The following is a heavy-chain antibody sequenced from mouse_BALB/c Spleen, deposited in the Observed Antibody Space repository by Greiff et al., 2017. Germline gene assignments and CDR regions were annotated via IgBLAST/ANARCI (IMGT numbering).Heavy chain of an antibody. D-gene: IGHD2-1*01. V-gene: IGHV5-12-1*01. Sequence: EVKLQESGGGLVKPGGSLKLSCAASGFAFSSYDMSWVRQTPEKRLEWVAYISSGGGSTYYPDTVKGRFTISRDNAKNTLYLQMSSLKSEDTAMYYCARQGGGNYFYFDYWGQGTTLTVSS. CDR1: GFAFSSYD. J-gene: IGHJ2*01. CDR3: ARQGGGNYFYFDY. CDR2: ISSGGGST.